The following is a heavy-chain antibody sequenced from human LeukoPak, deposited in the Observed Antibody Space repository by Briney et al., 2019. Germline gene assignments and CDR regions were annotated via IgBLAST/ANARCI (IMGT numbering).Heavy chain of an antibody. CDR1: IGSISLGGYY. Sequence: SQTLSLTCTVSIGSISLGGYYWSWIRQHRGEGRGWIGYIYYSGSTYYNPSIKSRVTIPVDTSKNQSSLKLSSATAADTAVYYCARYYGDYQNWFDPWGQGTLVTVSS. CDR2: IYYSGST. V-gene: IGHV4-31*03. J-gene: IGHJ5*02. CDR3: ARYYGDYQNWFDP. D-gene: IGHD4-17*01.